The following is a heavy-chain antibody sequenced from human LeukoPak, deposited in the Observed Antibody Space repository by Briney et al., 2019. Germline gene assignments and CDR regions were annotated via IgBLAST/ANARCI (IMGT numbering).Heavy chain of an antibody. Sequence: GGSLRLSCAAYGFTVSSNAMSWVRQAPGKGLEWVSVIYGGGGTFYADSVRGRFTISRDNSKNTLYLQMNSLRAEDTAVYYCAKDLSGTLTYWGQGTLVTVSS. CDR2: IYGGGGT. J-gene: IGHJ4*02. CDR1: GFTVSSNA. CDR3: AKDLSGTLTY. V-gene: IGHV3-53*01. D-gene: IGHD1-26*01.